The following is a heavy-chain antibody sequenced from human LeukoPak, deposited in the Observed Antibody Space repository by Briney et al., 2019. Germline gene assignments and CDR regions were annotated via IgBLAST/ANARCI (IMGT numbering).Heavy chain of an antibody. Sequence: SQTLSLTCTVSSDSISSGDYYWSWIRQLAGKGLEFIGYINKKGGTFYNPPLRSRVSISIDTSKNQFSLKLTSVTAADTAVYLCARDHKSYGDYPYYFDSWGQGTLVTVSS. CDR3: ARDHKSYGDYPYYFDS. D-gene: IGHD4-17*01. V-gene: IGHV4-30-4*01. CDR2: INKKGGT. CDR1: SDSISSGDYY. J-gene: IGHJ4*02.